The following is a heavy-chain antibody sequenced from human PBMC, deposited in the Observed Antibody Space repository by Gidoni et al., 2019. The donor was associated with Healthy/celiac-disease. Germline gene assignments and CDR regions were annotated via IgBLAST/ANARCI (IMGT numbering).Heavy chain of an antibody. CDR1: GFTFSSYA. V-gene: IGHV3-23*01. Sequence: EVQLLESGGGSVQPGGSLRLSCAASGFTFSSYAMSWVRQAPGKGLEWVSAISGSGGSTYYADSVKGRFTISRDNSKNTLYLQMNSLRAEDTAVYYCAKGLIVVVNGGYWGQGTLVTVSS. D-gene: IGHD3-22*01. CDR2: ISGSGGST. J-gene: IGHJ4*02. CDR3: AKGLIVVVNGGY.